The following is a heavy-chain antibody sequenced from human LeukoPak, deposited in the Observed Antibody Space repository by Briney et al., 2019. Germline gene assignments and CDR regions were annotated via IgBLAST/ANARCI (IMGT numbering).Heavy chain of an antibody. V-gene: IGHV3-23*01. CDR2: IGADGTPT. D-gene: IGHD2-8*01. CDR3: AKDQDHCTNGVCQGIDY. J-gene: IGHJ4*02. Sequence: GGSLRLSCAASGFIFSACGMSWVRQAPGQGLEWVSAIGADGTPTYYADSVKGRFTISRDNSKNTLYLQMNSLRAEDTALYYCAKDQDHCTNGVCQGIDYWGQGMLVTVSS. CDR1: GFIFSACG.